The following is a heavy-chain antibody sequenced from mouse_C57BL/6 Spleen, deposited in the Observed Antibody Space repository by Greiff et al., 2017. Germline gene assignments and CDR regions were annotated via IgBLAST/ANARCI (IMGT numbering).Heavy chain of an antibody. CDR1: GYTFTSYW. V-gene: IGHV1-7*01. CDR3: ARESTVVATWSYYFDY. CDR2: INPSSGYT. Sequence: QVQLQQSGAELAKPGASVKLSCKASGYTFTSYWMHWVKQRPGQGLEWIGYINPSSGYTKYNQKFKDKATLTADKSSRTAYMQLCSLTYEVSAVYYCARESTVVATWSYYFDYWGQGTTLTVSS. D-gene: IGHD1-1*01. J-gene: IGHJ2*01.